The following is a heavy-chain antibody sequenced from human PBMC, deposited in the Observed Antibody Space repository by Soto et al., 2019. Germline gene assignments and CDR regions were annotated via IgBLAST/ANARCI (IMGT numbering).Heavy chain of an antibody. V-gene: IGHV3-73*01. CDR3: TRLEPGITGIEFYYYMDV. CDR1: GFTFSGSA. J-gene: IGHJ6*03. D-gene: IGHD1-20*01. Sequence: GGSLRLSCAASGFTFSGSAMHWVRQASGKGLEWVGRIRSKANSYATAYAASVKGRFTISRDDSKNTAYLQMNSLKTEDTAVYYCTRLEPGITGIEFYYYMDVWGKGTTVTVSS. CDR2: IRSKANSYAT.